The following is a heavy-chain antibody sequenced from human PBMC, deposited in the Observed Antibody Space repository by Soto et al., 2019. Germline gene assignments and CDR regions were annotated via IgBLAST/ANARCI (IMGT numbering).Heavy chain of an antibody. CDR1: GYTFTSYG. D-gene: IGHD5-18*01. V-gene: IGHV1-18*01. CDR2: ISAYNGNT. CDR3: AWAYSYEGYFYY. J-gene: IGHJ4*02. Sequence: GASVKVSCKASGYTFTSYGISWVRQAPGQGLEWMGWISAYNGNTNYAQKLQGRVTMTADTAPSTAYMELSSLRSEPTAVYYCAWAYSYEGYFYYWGQGTLVPSPQ.